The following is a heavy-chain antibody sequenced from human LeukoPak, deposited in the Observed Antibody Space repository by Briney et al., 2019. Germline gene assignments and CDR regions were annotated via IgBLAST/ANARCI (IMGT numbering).Heavy chain of an antibody. CDR3: TTDSECGGDCFDY. CDR1: GFTFSSYW. CDR2: IKSKTDGGTT. V-gene: IGHV3-15*01. J-gene: IGHJ4*02. Sequence: GGSLRLSCAASGFTFSSYWMSWVRQAPGKGLEWVGRIKSKTDGGTTDYAAPVKGRFTISRDDSKNTLYLQMNSLKTEDTAVYYCTTDSECGGDCFDYWGQGTLVTVSS. D-gene: IGHD2-21*02.